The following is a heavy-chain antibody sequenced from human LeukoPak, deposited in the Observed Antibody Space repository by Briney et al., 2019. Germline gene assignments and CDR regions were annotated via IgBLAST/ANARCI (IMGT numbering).Heavy chain of an antibody. CDR1: GFTFSNSW. J-gene: IGHJ4*02. CDR3: ARGHSGNFYD. V-gene: IGHV3-74*01. CDR2: IKSDGSTT. Sequence: TGGSLRLSCAASGFTFSNSWMNWVRQAPGKGLVWVSLIKSDGSTTTYADSVKGRLTISRDNAKNTLYLQMNSLRAEDTAVYYCARGHSGNFYDWGQGTLVTVSS. D-gene: IGHD1-26*01.